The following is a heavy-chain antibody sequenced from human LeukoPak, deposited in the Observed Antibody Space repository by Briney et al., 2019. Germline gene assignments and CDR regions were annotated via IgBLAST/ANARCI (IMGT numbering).Heavy chain of an antibody. CDR2: INHSGST. Sequence: PSETLSLTCAVYGGSFSGYYWSWLRQPPGKGLEWIGEINHSGSTNYNPSLKSRVTISVDTSKNQFSLKLSSVTAADTAVYYCARSRPLDYYDSSGYYYLFDYWGQGTLVTVSS. V-gene: IGHV4-34*01. CDR3: ARSRPLDYYDSSGYYYLFDY. D-gene: IGHD3-22*01. CDR1: GGSFSGYY. J-gene: IGHJ4*02.